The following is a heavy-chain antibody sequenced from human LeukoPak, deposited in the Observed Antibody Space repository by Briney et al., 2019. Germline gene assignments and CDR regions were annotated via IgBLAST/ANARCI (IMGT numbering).Heavy chain of an antibody. CDR3: ATGEATFNYYYYMDV. D-gene: IGHD1-26*01. CDR2: IYYSGST. J-gene: IGHJ6*03. V-gene: IGHV4-59*01. Sequence: PSETLSLTCTVSGGSISSYYWSWIRQPPGKGLEWIGYIYYSGSTNYNPSLKSRVTISVDTSKNQFSLKLSSVTAADTAVYYCATGEATFNYYYYMDVGGKGTTVTVSS. CDR1: GGSISSYY.